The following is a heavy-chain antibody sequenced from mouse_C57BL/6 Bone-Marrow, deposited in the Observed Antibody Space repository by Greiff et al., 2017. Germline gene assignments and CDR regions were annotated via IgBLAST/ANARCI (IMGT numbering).Heavy chain of an antibody. CDR3: TRRGFYYYGSSFFPWFAY. CDR2: IYPGNSDT. CDR1: GYTFTSYW. J-gene: IGHJ3*01. Sequence: EVQLVESGTVLARPGASVKMSCKTSGYTFTSYWMHWVKQRPGQGLEWIGAIYPGNSDTSYNQKFKGKAKLTAVTSASTAYMELSSLTNEDSAVYYSTRRGFYYYGSSFFPWFAYWGQGTLVTVSA. V-gene: IGHV1-5*01. D-gene: IGHD1-1*01.